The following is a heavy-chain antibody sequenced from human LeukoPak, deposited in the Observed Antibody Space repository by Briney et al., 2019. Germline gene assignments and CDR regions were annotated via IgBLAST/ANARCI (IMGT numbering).Heavy chain of an antibody. Sequence: GGSLRLSCAASGFTFSSSWMHWVRQAPGKGLVWVSRINSDGSSTSYTDSVKGRLTIPRDNAKNTLYLQMNSLRAEDTAVYYCASRYCSSSSCWYYWGQGTLVTVSS. J-gene: IGHJ4*02. CDR1: GFTFSSSW. V-gene: IGHV3-74*01. D-gene: IGHD2-2*01. CDR3: ASRYCSSSSCWYY. CDR2: INSDGSST.